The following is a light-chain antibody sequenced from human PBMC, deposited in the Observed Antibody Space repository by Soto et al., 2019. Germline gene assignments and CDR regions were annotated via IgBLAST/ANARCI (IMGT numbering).Light chain of an antibody. Sequence: QSALTQPASVSGSPGQSITISCTGTSSDVGGYDYVSWYQHHPGKAPKLMIFDVSHRLSGVSDRFSGSKSGNTASLTISGLQAEDEADYYCSSYTSTNIPIFGGGTQLTVL. CDR3: SSYTSTNIPI. CDR2: DVS. J-gene: IGLJ7*01. CDR1: SSDVGGYDY. V-gene: IGLV2-14*03.